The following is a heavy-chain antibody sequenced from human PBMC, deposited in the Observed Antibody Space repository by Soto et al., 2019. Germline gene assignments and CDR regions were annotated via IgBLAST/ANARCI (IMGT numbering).Heavy chain of an antibody. CDR1: GYSFTTYG. V-gene: IGHV1-18*01. J-gene: IGHJ6*02. CDR3: AREGYYSGSESYSPPRYYGMAV. D-gene: IGHD3-10*01. Sequence: QVQLVQSGAEVKKPGASVKVSCKASGYSFTTYGISWVRQAPGQGLEWMGWLSDYNGNTNYEKKFQGRVTMTTDTPTRTAYMELRSLGSEDTAVYYCAREGYYSGSESYSPPRYYGMAVWGQGTTVTVS. CDR2: LSDYNGNT.